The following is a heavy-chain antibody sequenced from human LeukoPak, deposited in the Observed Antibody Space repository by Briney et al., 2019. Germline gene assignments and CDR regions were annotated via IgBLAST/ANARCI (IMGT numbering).Heavy chain of an antibody. V-gene: IGHV4-61*02. CDR2: IYTSGST. J-gene: IGHJ4*02. CDR3: ARGSAMVLDY. CDR1: GGSISSGSYY. D-gene: IGHD2-2*01. Sequence: PSETLSLPCTVSGGSISSGSYYWSWIRQPSGKGLEWIGRIYTSGSTNYNPSLKSRVTISVDTSKNQFSLKLSSVTAADTAVYYCARGSAMVLDYWGQGTLVTVSS.